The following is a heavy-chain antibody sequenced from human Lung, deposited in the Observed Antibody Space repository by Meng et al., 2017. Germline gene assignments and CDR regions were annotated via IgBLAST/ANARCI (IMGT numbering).Heavy chain of an antibody. CDR3: ARFETVGVATGDF. Sequence: EVQLVESGGGLVTPGGSLRFSCAASGFTFSNYSMNWVRQATGKGLEWVSSISSDSRYIFYADSVKGRFTISRDNAKNSLYLLMIGLRPEDTAVFYCARFETVGVATGDFWGQGTLVTVSS. V-gene: IGHV3-21*01. J-gene: IGHJ4*02. D-gene: IGHD2-15*01. CDR1: GFTFSNYS. CDR2: ISSDSRYI.